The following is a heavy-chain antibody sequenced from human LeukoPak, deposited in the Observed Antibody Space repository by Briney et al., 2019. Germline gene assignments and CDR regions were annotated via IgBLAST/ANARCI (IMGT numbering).Heavy chain of an antibody. D-gene: IGHD3-3*01. Sequence: GASVKVSCKASGYTFTSYDINWVRQATGQGLEWMGWMNPNSGNTGYAQKFQGRVTMTRNTSISTAYMELSSLRSDDTAVYYCARDRDYEFWIGLLGYYMDVWGKGTTVTVSS. CDR3: ARDRDYEFWIGLLGYYMDV. J-gene: IGHJ6*03. CDR2: MNPNSGNT. CDR1: GYTFTSYD. V-gene: IGHV1-8*01.